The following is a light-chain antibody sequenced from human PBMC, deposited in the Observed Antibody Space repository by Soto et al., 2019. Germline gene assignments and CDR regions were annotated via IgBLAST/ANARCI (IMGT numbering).Light chain of an antibody. CDR3: QSYDRSLSGYV. V-gene: IGLV1-40*01. CDR1: SSNIGAGYD. CDR2: ANG. Sequence: SVLPRPPSVSGAPGQRVTISCTGSSSNIGAGYDVHWYQQLPGTAPKLLIYANGNRPSGVPDRFSGSKSGTSASLAITGLQAEDEADYYCQSYDRSLSGYVLGTGTKVTVL. J-gene: IGLJ1*01.